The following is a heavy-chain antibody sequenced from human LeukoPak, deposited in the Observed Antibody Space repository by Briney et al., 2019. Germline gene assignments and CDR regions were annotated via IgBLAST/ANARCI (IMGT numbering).Heavy chain of an antibody. V-gene: IGHV3-49*03. D-gene: IGHD2-15*01. CDR1: GFTFGDYS. CDR2: IRNKAYGGTT. J-gene: IGHJ5*02. CDR3: AREAHGSPNWFDP. Sequence: GGSLRLSCIASGFTFGDYSMSWFCQAPGKGLEWVAFIRNKAYGGTTEYAASVKGRFTISRDDSKSIAYLQMNSLKTEDTAVYYCAREAHGSPNWFDPWGQGTLVTVSS.